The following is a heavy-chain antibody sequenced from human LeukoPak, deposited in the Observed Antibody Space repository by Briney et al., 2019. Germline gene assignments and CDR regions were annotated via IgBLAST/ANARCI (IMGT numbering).Heavy chain of an antibody. CDR3: AKGGSQYSSSWFSTFDY. CDR1: GFTFGTYA. CDR2: ISGSGGST. D-gene: IGHD6-13*01. J-gene: IGHJ4*02. V-gene: IGHV3-23*01. Sequence: GGSLRLSCAASGFTFGTYAMSWVRQAPGKGLEWVSAISGSGGSTYYADSVKGRFTISRDNAKNSLYLQIHSLKAEDTAVYYCAKGGSQYSSSWFSTFDYWGQGTLVTVSS.